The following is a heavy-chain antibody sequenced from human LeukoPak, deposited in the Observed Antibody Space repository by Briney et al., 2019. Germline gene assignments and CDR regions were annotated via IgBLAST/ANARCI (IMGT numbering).Heavy chain of an antibody. CDR3: TYDHFDS. V-gene: IGHV3-23*01. CDR2: ISVSGDRT. CDR1: GFTFSSYA. J-gene: IGHJ4*02. D-gene: IGHD2-21*01. Sequence: GGSLTLSCAASGFTFSSYAMGWVRQAPGKGLEWVSPISVSGDRTYCADSVKGRFTVSRDNAKNTLYLQMNSLRADDTAMYYCTYDHFDSWGQGTLVTVSS.